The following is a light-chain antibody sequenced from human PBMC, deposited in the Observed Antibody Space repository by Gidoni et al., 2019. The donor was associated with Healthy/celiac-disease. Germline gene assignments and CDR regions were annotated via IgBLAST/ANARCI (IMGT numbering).Light chain of an antibody. V-gene: IGKV3-20*01. J-gene: IGKJ4*01. CDR1: QSVSSSY. CDR2: GAS. Sequence: IVLTQSPGTLSLSPGERATLSCRASQSVSSSYLAWYQQKPGQAPRLLIYGASSRATGIPDRFSGSGSGTDFTLTISRLEPEDFAVYYCQKYVSLTFGGGTKVEIK. CDR3: QKYVSLT.